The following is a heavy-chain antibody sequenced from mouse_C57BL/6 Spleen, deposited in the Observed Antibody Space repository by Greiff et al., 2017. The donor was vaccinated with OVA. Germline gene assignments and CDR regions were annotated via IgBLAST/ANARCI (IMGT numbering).Heavy chain of an antibody. J-gene: IGHJ3*01. V-gene: IGHV1-53*01. CDR2: INPSNGGT. D-gene: IGHD2-4*01. CDR3: ARSSYDYDGAWFAY. CDR1: GYTFTSYW. Sequence: QVQLQQPGTELVKPGASVKLSCKASGYTFTSYWMHWVTQRPGQGLEWIGNINPSNGGTNYNEKFKSKATLTVDKSSSTAYMQLSSLTSEDSAVYYCARSSYDYDGAWFAYWGQGTLVTVSA.